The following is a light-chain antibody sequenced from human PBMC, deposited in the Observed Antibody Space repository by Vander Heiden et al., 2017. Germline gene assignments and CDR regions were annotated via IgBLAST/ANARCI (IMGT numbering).Light chain of an antibody. CDR1: QGIRNE. Sequence: DIQMTQSPSSLSASVGDRVTITCRASQGIRNELAWYQQKPGKVPKLLIYGASSLQSGVPSRFSGSGSGTEFTLTISSLQPEDFATYFCLHYNSDPLTFAQGTRLENK. CDR2: GAS. V-gene: IGKV1-17*01. CDR3: LHYNSDPLT. J-gene: IGKJ5*01.